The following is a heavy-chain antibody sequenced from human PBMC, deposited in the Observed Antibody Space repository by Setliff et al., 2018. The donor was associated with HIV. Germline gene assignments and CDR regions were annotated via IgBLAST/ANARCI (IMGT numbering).Heavy chain of an antibody. J-gene: IGHJ4*02. Sequence: KVSCKVSGYTLTELSMHWVRQAPGKGLEWMGGFDPEDAETIYAQRFQGRVTMTEDTSTDTAYMELSSLSSEDTAVYYCATEMMYAQGSFDYWGQGTLVTVSS. CDR2: FDPEDAET. D-gene: IGHD2-8*01. CDR3: ATEMMYAQGSFDY. CDR1: GYTLTELS. V-gene: IGHV1-24*01.